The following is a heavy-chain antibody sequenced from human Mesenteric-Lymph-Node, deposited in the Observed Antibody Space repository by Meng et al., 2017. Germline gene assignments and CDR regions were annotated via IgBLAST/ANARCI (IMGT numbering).Heavy chain of an antibody. J-gene: IGHJ4*02. V-gene: IGHV3-48*03. CDR1: GFTFRTYE. D-gene: IGHD6-13*01. Sequence: GGSLRLSCAASGFTFRTYEMNWVRQAPGKGLEWISYITSSGTTIHYADSVRGRFTISRDNAKNSLYLQMNSLRAEDTGVYYCARDGPGIAAAGIDYWGQGTLVTVSS. CDR2: ITSSGTTI. CDR3: ARDGPGIAAAGIDY.